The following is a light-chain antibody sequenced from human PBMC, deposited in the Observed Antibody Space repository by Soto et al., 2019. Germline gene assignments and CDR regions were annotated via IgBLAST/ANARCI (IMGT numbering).Light chain of an antibody. CDR2: EVD. CDR3: SSYAGSNNVL. Sequence: QSALTQPPSASGSPGQSVTISCTGTSSDVGGYNYVSWYQQHPGKAPKLMIYEVDKRPSGVPDRFSGSKSGNTASLTVSGLQAEDEAEYYCSSYAGSNNVLFGGGTKLTVL. J-gene: IGLJ2*01. V-gene: IGLV2-8*01. CDR1: SSDVGGYNY.